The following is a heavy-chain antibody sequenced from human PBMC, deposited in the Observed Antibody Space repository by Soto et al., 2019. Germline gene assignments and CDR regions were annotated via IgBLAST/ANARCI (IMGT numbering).Heavy chain of an antibody. CDR2: IYPGDSDT. CDR1: GYSFTSYW. J-gene: IGHJ6*02. D-gene: IGHD2-15*01. Sequence: GESLKISCKGSGYSFTSYWIGWVRQMPGKGLEWMGIIYPGDSDTRYSPSFQGQVTISADKSISTAYLQWSSLKASDTAMYYCARREYCSGGSCYSDYYYGMDVWGQGTTVTVSS. V-gene: IGHV5-51*01. CDR3: ARREYCSGGSCYSDYYYGMDV.